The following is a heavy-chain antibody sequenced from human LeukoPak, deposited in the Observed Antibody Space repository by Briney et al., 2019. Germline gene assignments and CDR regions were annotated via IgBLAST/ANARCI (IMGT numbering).Heavy chain of an antibody. CDR3: ARVSCSGGSCYPTAVDY. Sequence: SETLSLTCAVYGGSFSGYYWSWIRQPPGKRLEWIGEINHSGSTNYNPSLKSRVTISVDTSKNQFSLKLSSVTAADTAVYYCARVSCSGGSCYPTAVDYWGQGTLVSVCS. J-gene: IGHJ4*02. D-gene: IGHD2-15*01. CDR1: GGSFSGYY. CDR2: INHSGST. V-gene: IGHV4-34*01.